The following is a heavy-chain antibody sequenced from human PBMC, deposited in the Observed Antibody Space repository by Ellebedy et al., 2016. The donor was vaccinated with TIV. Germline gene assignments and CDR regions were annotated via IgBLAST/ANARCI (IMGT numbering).Heavy chain of an antibody. V-gene: IGHV1-69*04. CDR1: GGTFSSYA. CDR2: IIPILGIA. Sequence: AASVKVSCKASGGTFSSYAISWVRQAPGQGLEWMGRIIPILGIANSAQKFQGRVTITTDKSTRTAYMERSSLRTEDTAVFYCARTVSYSSGWYGYWGQGTLVTVSS. CDR3: ARTVSYSSGWYGY. D-gene: IGHD6-19*01. J-gene: IGHJ4*02.